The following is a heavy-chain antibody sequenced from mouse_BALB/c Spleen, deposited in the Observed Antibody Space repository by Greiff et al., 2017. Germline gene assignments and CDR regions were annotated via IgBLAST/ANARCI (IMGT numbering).Heavy chain of an antibody. CDR1: GFTFSDYY. V-gene: IGHV5-4*02. CDR3: ARDYYGAY. CDR2: ISDGGSYT. Sequence: EVHLVESGGGLVKPGGSLKLSCAASGFTFSDYYMYWVRQTPEKRLEWVATISDGGSYTYYPDSVKGRFTISRDNAKNNLYLQMSSLKSEDTAMYYCARDYYGAYWGQGTLVTVSA. J-gene: IGHJ3*01. D-gene: IGHD1-1*01.